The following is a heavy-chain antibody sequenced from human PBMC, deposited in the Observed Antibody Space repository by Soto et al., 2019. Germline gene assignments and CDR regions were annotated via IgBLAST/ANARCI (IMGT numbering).Heavy chain of an antibody. D-gene: IGHD3-10*02. CDR2: IYPGDSDT. Sequence: GESLKISCKGSRYSFTSYWIGWVRQMPGKGLEWMGIIYPGDSDTRYSPSFQGQVTISADKSISTAYLQWRSLKASDTAMYYCAKTLGNAGSMLEEYYFDYWGQGTLVTVSS. CDR1: RYSFTSYW. CDR3: AKTLGNAGSMLEEYYFDY. V-gene: IGHV5-51*01. J-gene: IGHJ4*02.